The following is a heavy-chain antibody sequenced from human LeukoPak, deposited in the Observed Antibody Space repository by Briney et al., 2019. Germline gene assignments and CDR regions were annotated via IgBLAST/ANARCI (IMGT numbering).Heavy chain of an antibody. CDR1: GFTFSSQA. V-gene: IGHV3-23*01. CDR2: ISTGGGST. J-gene: IGHJ4*02. CDR3: AKGWISLGYFDF. Sequence: GGSLRLSCAASGFTFSSQAMSWVRQAPGKGLEWVSAISTGGGSTYYADSVKGRFTISRDNSKNTLYLQMNSLSAEDTAVYYCAKGWISLGYFDFWGQGTLVTASS. D-gene: IGHD2-2*03.